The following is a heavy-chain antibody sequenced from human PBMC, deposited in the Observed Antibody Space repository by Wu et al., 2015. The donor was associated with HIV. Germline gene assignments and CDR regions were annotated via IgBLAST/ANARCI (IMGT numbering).Heavy chain of an antibody. CDR3: ARDPQEVSGWYTH. D-gene: IGHD6-19*01. J-gene: IGHJ4*02. Sequence: QVQLMQSGAEVKKPGASVRVSCKTSGYSFTDNYIHWVRQAPGQGLEWMGWLNPNSGGSRSPQKFQGRVTMTRDTSVSTVYLEVTRLKFDDTAVYYCARDPQEVSGWYTHWGQGTLVTVSS. V-gene: IGHV1-2*02. CDR1: GYSFTDNY. CDR2: LNPNSGGS.